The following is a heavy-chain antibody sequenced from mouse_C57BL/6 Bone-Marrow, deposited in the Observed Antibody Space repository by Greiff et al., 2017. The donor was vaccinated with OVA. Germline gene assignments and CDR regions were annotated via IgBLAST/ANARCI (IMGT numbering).Heavy chain of an antibody. J-gene: IGHJ1*03. CDR3: ARYGSSYYWYFDV. V-gene: IGHV1-69*01. CDR1: GYTFTSYW. D-gene: IGHD1-1*01. Sequence: QVQLQQPGAELVMPGASVKLSCKASGYTFTSYWMHWVKQRPGQGLEWIGEIDPSDSYTNYNQKFKGKSTLTVDKSSSTAYMQLSSLTSEDSAVYYCARYGSSYYWYFDVWGTGTTVTVSS. CDR2: IDPSDSYT.